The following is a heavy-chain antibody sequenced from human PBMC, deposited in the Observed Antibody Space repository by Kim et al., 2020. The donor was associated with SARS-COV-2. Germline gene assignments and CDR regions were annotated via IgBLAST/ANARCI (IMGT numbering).Heavy chain of an antibody. CDR3: AKSKKPQEQWLLIYYYYYGMDV. V-gene: IGHV3-23*01. Sequence: GGSLRLSCAASGFTFSSYAMSWVRQAPGKGLEWVSAISGSGGSTYYADSVKGRFTISRDNSKNTLYLQMNSLRAEDTAVYYCAKSKKPQEQWLLIYYYYYGMDVWGQGTTVTVSS. CDR2: ISGSGGST. J-gene: IGHJ6*02. CDR1: GFTFSSYA. D-gene: IGHD6-19*01.